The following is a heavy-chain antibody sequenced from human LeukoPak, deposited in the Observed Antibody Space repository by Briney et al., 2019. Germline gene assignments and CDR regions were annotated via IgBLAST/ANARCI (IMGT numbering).Heavy chain of an antibody. Sequence: ASVKVSCKASGYTFTSYDINWVRQATGQGLEWMGWMNPNSGNTSYAQKFQGRVTMTTDTSTSTAYMELRSLRSDDTAVYYCARDRSRGYSYGYLYCGQGTLVTVSS. V-gene: IGHV1-8*01. CDR2: MNPNSGNT. CDR1: GYTFTSYD. CDR3: ARDRSRGYSYGYLY. D-gene: IGHD5-18*01. J-gene: IGHJ4*02.